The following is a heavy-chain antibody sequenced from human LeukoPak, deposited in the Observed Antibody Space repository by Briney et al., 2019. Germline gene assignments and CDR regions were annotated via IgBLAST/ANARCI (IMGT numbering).Heavy chain of an antibody. CDR3: ARSRYCSSTSCSYYYYMDV. Sequence: ASVKVSCKASGYTFTGYYMHWVRQAPGQGLEWMGWINPNSGGTNYAQKFQGRVTMTRDTSISTAYMELSRLRSDDTAVYYCARSRYCSSTSCSYYYYMDVWGKGTTVTVSS. V-gene: IGHV1-2*02. D-gene: IGHD2-2*01. CDR2: INPNSGGT. CDR1: GYTFTGYY. J-gene: IGHJ6*03.